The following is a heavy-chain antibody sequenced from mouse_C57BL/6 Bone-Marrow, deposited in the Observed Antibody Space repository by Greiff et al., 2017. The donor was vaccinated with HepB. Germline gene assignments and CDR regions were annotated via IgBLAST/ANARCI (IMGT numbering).Heavy chain of an antibody. CDR1: GYTFTSYW. CDR3: ARVGEPRAMDY. Sequence: QVQLQQPGAELVKPGASVKLSCKASGYTFTSYWMHWVKQRPGQGLEWIGMIHTNSGSTNYNEKFKSKATLTVDKSASTAYMQLSSLTSEDSAVYYCARVGEPRAMDYWGQGTSVTVSS. V-gene: IGHV1-64*01. CDR2: IHTNSGST. J-gene: IGHJ4*01.